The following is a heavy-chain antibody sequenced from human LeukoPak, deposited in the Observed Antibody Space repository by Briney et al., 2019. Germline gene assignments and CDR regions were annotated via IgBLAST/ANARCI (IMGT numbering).Heavy chain of an antibody. D-gene: IGHD6-19*01. Sequence: GGSLRLSCSASGFTFSNFAMNWVRQAPGKGLEWVSTISGSGGSTYYADSVKGRFTISRDNSKNTLYLQMNSLRAEDTAVYYCAKMVHTEQWLVPFDYWGQGTLVTVSS. V-gene: IGHV3-23*01. CDR1: GFTFSNFA. J-gene: IGHJ4*02. CDR2: ISGSGGST. CDR3: AKMVHTEQWLVPFDY.